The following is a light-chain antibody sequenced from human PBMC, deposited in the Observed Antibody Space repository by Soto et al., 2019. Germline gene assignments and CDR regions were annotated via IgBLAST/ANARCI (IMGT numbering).Light chain of an antibody. V-gene: IGKV1-5*03. CDR2: KAS. CDR3: QHYNSYSEG. J-gene: IGKJ1*01. CDR1: QSISSW. Sequence: DIQMTQSPSTLSASVGDRVTITCQASQSISSWLAWYQQEPGKAPKLLIYKASTLKSGVPSRFSGSGSGTESTLSISSLQPDNFSTYYCQHYNSYSEGFGQGAKVYIK.